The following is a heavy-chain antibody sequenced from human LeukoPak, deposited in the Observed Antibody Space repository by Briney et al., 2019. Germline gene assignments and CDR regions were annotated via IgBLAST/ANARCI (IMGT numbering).Heavy chain of an antibody. V-gene: IGHV4-39*01. D-gene: IGHD3-3*01. Sequence: SETLSLTCTVSGGSISSSSYYWGWIRQPPGKGLEWIGSIYYSGSTYYNPSLKSRVTISVDTSKNQFSLKLSSVTAADTAVYYCASQKSGGYYRGHWFDPWGQGTLVTVSS. CDR2: IYYSGST. CDR3: ASQKSGGYYRGHWFDP. J-gene: IGHJ5*02. CDR1: GGSISSSSYY.